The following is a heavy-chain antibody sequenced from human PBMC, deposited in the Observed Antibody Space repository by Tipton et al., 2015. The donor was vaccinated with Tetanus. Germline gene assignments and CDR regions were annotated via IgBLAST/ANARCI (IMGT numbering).Heavy chain of an antibody. J-gene: IGHJ5*02. Sequence: TLSLTCTVSGGSISSSSYYWGWIRQPPGEGLEWIGSIYYSGSTYYNPSLKSRVTISVDTSKNQFSLKLSSVTAADTAVYYCARGYSYGGGWFDPRGQGTLVTVSS. D-gene: IGHD5-18*01. CDR3: ARGYSYGGGWFDP. V-gene: IGHV4-39*01. CDR2: IYYSGST. CDR1: GGSISSSSYY.